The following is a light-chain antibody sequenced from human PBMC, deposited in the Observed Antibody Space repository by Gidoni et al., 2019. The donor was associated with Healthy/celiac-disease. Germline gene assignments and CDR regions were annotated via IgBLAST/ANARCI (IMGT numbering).Light chain of an antibody. CDR3: QQSYSTPRT. J-gene: IGKJ3*01. V-gene: IGKV1-39*01. Sequence: DIQMTTSPSSLSASVGDRVTITCRASQSISSYLNWYQQKPRKAPKLLIYAASSLQSGVPSRFSGSGSGTDFTLTISSLQPEDFATYYCQQSYSTPRTFGPGTKVDIK. CDR1: QSISSY. CDR2: AAS.